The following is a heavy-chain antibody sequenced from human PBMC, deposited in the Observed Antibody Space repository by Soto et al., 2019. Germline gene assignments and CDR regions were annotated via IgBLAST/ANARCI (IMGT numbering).Heavy chain of an antibody. CDR3: ARDRASSKCSSTSCYIYYYGMDV. V-gene: IGHV3-53*01. CDR1: GFTVSCNY. Sequence: GGSLRLSCAASGFTVSCNYMSWVRQAPGKGLEWVSVIYSGGSTYYADSVKGRFTISRDNSKNTLYLQMNSLRAEDTAVYYCARDRASSKCSSTSCYIYYYGMDVWGQGTTVTVSS. CDR2: IYSGGST. D-gene: IGHD2-2*02. J-gene: IGHJ6*02.